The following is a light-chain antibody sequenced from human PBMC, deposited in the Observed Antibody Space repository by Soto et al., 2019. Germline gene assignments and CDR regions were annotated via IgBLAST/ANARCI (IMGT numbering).Light chain of an antibody. J-gene: IGKJ4*01. Sequence: EIVLTQSPGTLSLSPGERATLSCRASQTVGHNYLAWYQQKPGQTPRLLIHGASNRATGIPDRISGSGSGTDFTLFISRLEPEDFAVYYCQQYASSPLTFGGGTKVEIK. CDR1: QTVGHNY. CDR3: QQYASSPLT. CDR2: GAS. V-gene: IGKV3-20*01.